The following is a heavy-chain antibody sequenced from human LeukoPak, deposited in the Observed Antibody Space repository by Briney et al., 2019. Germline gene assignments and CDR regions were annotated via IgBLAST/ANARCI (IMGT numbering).Heavy chain of an antibody. Sequence: KASQTLSLTCTVSGGSVTSGNYYWNWIRQPAGKGLEWIGRIYTNGGASYNPSLKRRVTISIAASKNQFSLKLSSVTAADTAVYYCAREPPGYWGQGILVTVSS. CDR2: IYTNGGA. CDR1: GGSVTSGNYY. V-gene: IGHV4-61*02. CDR3: AREPPGY. J-gene: IGHJ4*02.